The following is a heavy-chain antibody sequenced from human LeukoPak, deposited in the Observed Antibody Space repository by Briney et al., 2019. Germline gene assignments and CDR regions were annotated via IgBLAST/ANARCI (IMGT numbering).Heavy chain of an antibody. CDR3: ARSPNGGNSDY. D-gene: IGHD4-23*01. CDR2: IYSSGRT. Sequence: SETLSLTCTVSGSSINNNYWSWIRQPPGKGLEWIGYIYSSGRTKYNPSLKSRVTISVDTSKNQFSLKLSSVTAADTAVYYCARSPNGGNSDYWGQGTLVTVSS. CDR1: GSSINNNY. J-gene: IGHJ4*02. V-gene: IGHV4-59*08.